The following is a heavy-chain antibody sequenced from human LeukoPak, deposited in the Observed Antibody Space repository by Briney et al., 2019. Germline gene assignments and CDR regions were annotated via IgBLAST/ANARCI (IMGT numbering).Heavy chain of an antibody. CDR2: ISGSGGST. V-gene: IGHV3-23*01. CDR3: VRGAYSSSWLNFDY. CDR1: GFTFSSYG. Sequence: QPGGTLRLSCAASGFTFSSYGMSWVRQAPGKGLEWVSAISGSGGSTYYADSVKGRFTISRDNSKNTLYLQMNSLRAEDTAVYYCVRGAYSSSWLNFDYWGQGTLVTVSS. D-gene: IGHD6-13*01. J-gene: IGHJ4*02.